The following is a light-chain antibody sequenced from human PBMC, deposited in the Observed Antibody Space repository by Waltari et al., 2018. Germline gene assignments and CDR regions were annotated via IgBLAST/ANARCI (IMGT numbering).Light chain of an antibody. V-gene: IGKV3-20*01. CDR3: QHYVRLPAT. J-gene: IGKJ1*01. CDR1: QGVSRA. Sequence: EIVLTQSPGSLSSSPGERVTLSCRASQGVSRALAWYQQKPGQAPRLFIFGASNRATGIPDRFSGSGSETDFSLTISRLEPEDFAVYYCQHYVRLPATFGRGTKVEIK. CDR2: GAS.